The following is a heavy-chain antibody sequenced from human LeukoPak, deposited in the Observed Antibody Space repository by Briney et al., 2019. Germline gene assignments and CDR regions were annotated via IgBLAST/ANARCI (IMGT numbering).Heavy chain of an antibody. CDR1: GGTFSSYT. J-gene: IGHJ5*02. V-gene: IGHV1-69*02. CDR2: IIPILGIA. Sequence: ASVKVSCKASGGTFSSYTISWVRQAPGQGLEWMGRIIPILGIANYAQKFQGRVTITADKSTSTAYMELSSLRSEDTAVYYCARGSSSWYVFDPWGQGTLVTVSS. D-gene: IGHD6-13*01. CDR3: ARGSSSWYVFDP.